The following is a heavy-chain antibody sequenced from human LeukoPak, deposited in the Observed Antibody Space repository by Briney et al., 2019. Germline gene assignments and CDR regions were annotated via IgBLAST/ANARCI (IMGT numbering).Heavy chain of an antibody. CDR2: TNHSGST. CDR1: GGSFSGFY. V-gene: IGHV4-34*01. Sequence: SATLSLTCAVSGGSFSGFYWSWIRQSPGKGLEWIGETNHSGSTNYNPSLKGRVIISVDTSKNQFSLKLTSVTAADTAVYYCRIVVVPAAHNYHYYYGMDVWGQGTTVTVSS. J-gene: IGHJ6*02. CDR3: RIVVVPAAHNYHYYYGMDV. D-gene: IGHD2-2*01.